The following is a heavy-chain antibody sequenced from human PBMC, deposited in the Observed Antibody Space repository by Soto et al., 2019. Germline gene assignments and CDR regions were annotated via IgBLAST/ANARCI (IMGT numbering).Heavy chain of an antibody. D-gene: IGHD3-16*01. CDR3: AKRVEITAWFDP. J-gene: IGHJ5*02. CDR1: GFTFSSYA. V-gene: IGHV3-23*01. Sequence: PGGSLRLSCAASGFTFSSYAMSWVRQAPGKGLEWVSAISGSGGSTYYAGSVKGRFTISRDNSKNTLYLQMNSLSAEDTAVYYCAKRVEITAWFDPWGQGTLVTVSS. CDR2: ISGSGGST.